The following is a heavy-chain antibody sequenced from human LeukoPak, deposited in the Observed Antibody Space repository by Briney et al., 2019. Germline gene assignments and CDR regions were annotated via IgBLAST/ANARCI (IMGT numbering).Heavy chain of an antibody. CDR1: GYSFTSYW. V-gene: IGHV5-51*01. CDR2: IYPGDSDT. J-gene: IGHJ3*02. D-gene: IGHD3-10*01. CDR3: ARDLLLLWFGNGAFDI. Sequence: GESLQISCKGSGYSFTSYWIGWVRQMPGKGLEWMGIIYPGDSDTRYSPSFQGQVTISADKSISTAYLQWSSLKASDTAMYYCARDLLLLWFGNGAFDIWGQGTMVTVSS.